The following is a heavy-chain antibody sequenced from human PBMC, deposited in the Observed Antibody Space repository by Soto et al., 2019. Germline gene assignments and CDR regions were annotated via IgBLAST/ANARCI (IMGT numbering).Heavy chain of an antibody. CDR3: ARESFLSTYSPWVDP. Sequence: GGSLRLSCAASGFTFSSYAMSWVRQAPGKGLEWVSAISGSGSSTYYADSVKGRFTISRDNAKNTLYLQMNSLRAEDTAVYYCARESFLSTYSPWVDPWGQGTLVTVSS. CDR1: GFTFSSYA. J-gene: IGHJ5*02. D-gene: IGHD6-13*01. CDR2: ISGSGSST. V-gene: IGHV3-23*01.